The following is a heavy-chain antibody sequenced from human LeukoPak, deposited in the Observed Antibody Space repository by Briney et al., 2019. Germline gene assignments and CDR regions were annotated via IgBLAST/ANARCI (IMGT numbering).Heavy chain of an antibody. CDR3: ARDGDTSGYSD. Sequence: ETLSLTCTVSGGSISSYYWSWVRQAPGKGLEWVANIKQDGSEKYYLDSVKGRFTISRDNAENSLYLQMNSLRAEDTAVYYCARDGDTSGYSDWGQGTLVTVSS. V-gene: IGHV3-7*01. CDR2: IKQDGSEK. J-gene: IGHJ4*02. CDR1: GGSISSYY. D-gene: IGHD3-22*01.